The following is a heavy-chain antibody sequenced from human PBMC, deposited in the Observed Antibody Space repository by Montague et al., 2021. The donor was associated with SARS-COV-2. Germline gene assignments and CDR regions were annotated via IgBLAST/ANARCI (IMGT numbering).Heavy chain of an antibody. CDR3: ARQENSSGWFKPDAFDI. CDR1: GGSISSSSYY. D-gene: IGHD6-19*01. Sequence: SETLSLTCTVSGGSISSSSYYGGWIRQPPGKGLEWIGSIYYSGSTYYNPSLKSRVTISVDTSKNQFSLKLSSVTAADTAVYYCARQENSSGWFKPDAFDIWGQGTMVTVSS. V-gene: IGHV4-39*01. J-gene: IGHJ3*02. CDR2: IYYSGST.